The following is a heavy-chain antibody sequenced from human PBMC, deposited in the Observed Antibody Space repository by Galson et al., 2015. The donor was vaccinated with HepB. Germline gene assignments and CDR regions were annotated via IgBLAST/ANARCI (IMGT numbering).Heavy chain of an antibody. V-gene: IGHV6-1*01. CDR3: ARSSGPGSYVPRHGMDV. D-gene: IGHD3-10*01. Sequence: CAISGDSVSNNIAAWNWIRQSPSRGLEWLGRTYYRFNWHTDYDLSVKSRVTITSDASKNQFSLQLKSVTPADTAVYYCARSSGPGSYVPRHGMDVWGQGSAVTVSS. J-gene: IGHJ6*01. CDR1: GDSVSNNIAA. CDR2: TYYRFNWHT.